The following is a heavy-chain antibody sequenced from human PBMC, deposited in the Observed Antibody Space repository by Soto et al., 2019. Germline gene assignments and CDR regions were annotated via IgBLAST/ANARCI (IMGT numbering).Heavy chain of an antibody. CDR2: IYHSGST. J-gene: IGHJ5*02. CDR1: SGSISSSNW. V-gene: IGHV4-4*02. D-gene: IGHD2-2*01. Sequence: QVQLQESGPGLVKPSGTLSLTCAVSSGSISSSNWWSWVRQPPGKGLEWIGEIYHSGSTNYNPSLKSRVTISVDKSKNQFSLKLSSVTAADTAVYYCARALAGGYCSSTSCYPEGWFDPWGQGTLVTVSS. CDR3: ARALAGGYCSSTSCYPEGWFDP.